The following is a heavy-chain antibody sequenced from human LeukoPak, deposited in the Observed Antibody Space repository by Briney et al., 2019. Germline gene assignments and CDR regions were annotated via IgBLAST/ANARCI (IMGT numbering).Heavy chain of an antibody. J-gene: IGHJ5*02. CDR2: INHSGST. Sequence: SETLSLTCTVSGGSISSYYWSWIRQPPGKGLEWIGEINHSGSTNYNPSLKSRVTISVDTSKNQFSLKLSSVTAADTAVYYCARRTLGYCSGGGCSPLNWFDPWGQGTLVTVSS. CDR3: ARRTLGYCSGGGCSPLNWFDP. D-gene: IGHD2-15*01. CDR1: GGSISSYY. V-gene: IGHV4-34*01.